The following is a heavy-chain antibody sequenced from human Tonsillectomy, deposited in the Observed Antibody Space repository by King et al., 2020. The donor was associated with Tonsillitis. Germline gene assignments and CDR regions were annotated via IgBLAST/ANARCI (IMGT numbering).Heavy chain of an antibody. CDR2: IKQDGSEK. CDR1: GFTFSSYW. J-gene: IGHJ4*02. D-gene: IGHD3-22*01. CDR3: ARDPTYYYDRSGYYYSHFDY. Sequence: VQLVESGGGLVQPGGSLRLSCAASGFTFSSYWMTWVRQAPGKGLEWVANIKQDGSEKYYVDSVKGRFTISRDNAKNSLYLQMNSLRAEDTAVYYCARDPTYYYDRSGYYYSHFDYWGQGTLVTVSS. V-gene: IGHV3-7*04.